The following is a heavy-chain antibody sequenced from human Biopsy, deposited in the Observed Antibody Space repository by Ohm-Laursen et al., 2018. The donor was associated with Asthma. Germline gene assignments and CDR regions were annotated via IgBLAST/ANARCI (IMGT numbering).Heavy chain of an antibody. V-gene: IGHV3-48*02. CDR1: GFTFSSYS. CDR3: ARMITIFGVVSRGMDV. D-gene: IGHD3-3*01. J-gene: IGHJ6*02. Sequence: SLGLSCSASGFTFSSYSMNWVRQAPGKGLEWVSYISSSSSTIYYADSVKGRFTSSRDNAKNSLYLQMNSLRDEDTAVYYCARMITIFGVVSRGMDVWGQGTTVTVSS. CDR2: ISSSSSTI.